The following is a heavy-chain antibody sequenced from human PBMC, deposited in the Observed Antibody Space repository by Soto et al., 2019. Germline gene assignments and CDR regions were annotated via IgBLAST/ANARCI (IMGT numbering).Heavy chain of an antibody. Sequence: GGSLRLSCAASGFTFSSYSMNWVRQAPGKGLEWVSSISSSSSYIYYADSVKGRFTISRDNAKNSLYLQMNSLRAEDTAVYYCARKYYDFWSGYGPVDYYGMDVWGQGTTVTVSS. CDR2: ISSSSSYI. CDR1: GFTFSSYS. V-gene: IGHV3-21*01. D-gene: IGHD3-3*01. CDR3: ARKYYDFWSGYGPVDYYGMDV. J-gene: IGHJ6*02.